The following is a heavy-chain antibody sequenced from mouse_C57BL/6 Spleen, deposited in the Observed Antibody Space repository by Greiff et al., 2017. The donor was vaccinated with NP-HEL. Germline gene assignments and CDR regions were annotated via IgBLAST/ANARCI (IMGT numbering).Heavy chain of an antibody. CDR1: GYAFSSSW. CDR3: ARFGNYWYFDV. D-gene: IGHD2-1*01. V-gene: IGHV1-82*01. J-gene: IGHJ1*03. CDR2: IYPGDGDT. Sequence: VQLQQSGPELVKPGASVKISCKASGYAFSSSWLNWVKQRPGKGLEWIGRIYPGDGDTNYNGKFKGKAILTADKSSSTAYMQLSSLTSEDSAVYFCARFGNYWYFDVWGTGTTVTVSS.